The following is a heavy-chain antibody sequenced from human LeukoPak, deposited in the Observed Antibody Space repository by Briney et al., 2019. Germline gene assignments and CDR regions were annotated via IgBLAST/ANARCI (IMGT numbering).Heavy chain of an antibody. CDR2: INHSGST. J-gene: IGHJ3*02. CDR3: ARHDSSSSKAFDI. CDR1: GGSFSGYY. Sequence: PSETLSLTCAVYGGSFSGYYWSWIRQPPGKGLEWIGEINHSGSTNYNPSLKSRVTISVDTSKNQFSLKLSSVTAADTAVYYCARHDSSSSKAFDIWGQGTIVTVPS. D-gene: IGHD6-6*01. V-gene: IGHV4-34*01.